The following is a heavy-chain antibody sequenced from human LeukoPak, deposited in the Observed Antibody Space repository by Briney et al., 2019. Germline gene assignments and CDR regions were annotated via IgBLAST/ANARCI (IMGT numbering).Heavy chain of an antibody. V-gene: IGHV4-38-2*02. CDR2: IYHSGST. CDR3: ARGKSRGSHIDY. CDR1: GYSISSGYY. D-gene: IGHD1-26*01. Sequence: ASETLSLTCTVSGYSISSGYYWGWIRQPPGNGLVWIGSIYHSGSTYYNPSLKSRVTISVDTSKNHFSLKLRSVAAADTAVYYCARGKSRGSHIDYWGQGTLVTVSS. J-gene: IGHJ4*02.